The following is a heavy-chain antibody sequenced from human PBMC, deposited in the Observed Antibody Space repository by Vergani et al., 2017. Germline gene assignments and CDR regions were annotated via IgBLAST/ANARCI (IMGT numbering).Heavy chain of an antibody. CDR1: GGTFSSYT. J-gene: IGHJ4*02. CDR2: IITILGIA. V-gene: IGHV1-69*08. CDR3: ARDRAAAGTEASFDY. D-gene: IGHD6-13*01. Sequence: QVQLVQSGAEVKKPGSSVKVSCKASGGTFSSYTISWVRQAPGQGLEWMGRIITILGIANYAQKFQGRVRVTADKSTSTAYMELSSLRSEDTAVYYCARDRAAAGTEASFDYWGQGTLVTVSS.